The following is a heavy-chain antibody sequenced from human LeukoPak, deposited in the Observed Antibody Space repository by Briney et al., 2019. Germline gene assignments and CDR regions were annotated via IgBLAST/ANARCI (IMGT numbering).Heavy chain of an antibody. CDR1: GFTFSSYT. Sequence: GGSLRLSCAASGFTFSSYTMNWVRQAPGKGLEWVSSISSSSSYIYYADSVKGRLTISRDNAKNSLYLQMNSLRAEDPAVYYCARDPTPRYCSGGSCYPHYGRGLWGQWTRSPSP. J-gene: IGHJ6*02. CDR3: ARDPTPRYCSGGSCYPHYGRGL. CDR2: ISSSSSYI. V-gene: IGHV3-21*01. D-gene: IGHD2-15*01.